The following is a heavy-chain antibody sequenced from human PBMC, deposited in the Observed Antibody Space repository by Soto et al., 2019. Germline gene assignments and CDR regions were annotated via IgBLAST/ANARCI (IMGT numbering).Heavy chain of an antibody. J-gene: IGHJ4*02. V-gene: IGHV1-46*01. D-gene: IGHD3-10*01. CDR2: INPSSGST. CDR1: GYSFTSSY. Sequence: ASVKVFCKASGYSFTSSYMHWVRQAPGQGLEWLGIINPSSGSTNYAQKFQGRVTMTRDTSTSTVYMELSSLRSEDTAVYYCARGYGSGSYYEHWGQGTLVTVSS. CDR3: ARGYGSGSYYEH.